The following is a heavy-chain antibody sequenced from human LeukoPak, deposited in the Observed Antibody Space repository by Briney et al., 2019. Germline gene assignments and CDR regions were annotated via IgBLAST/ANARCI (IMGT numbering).Heavy chain of an antibody. D-gene: IGHD3-16*01. CDR1: GXTFSNAW. V-gene: IGHV3-15*01. J-gene: IGHJ4*02. CDR2: IKSKTAGGTT. CDR3: TTVWRY. Sequence: PGGSLRLSCAASGXTFSNAWMSWVRQGPGKGLEWVGHIKSKTAGGTTDYAAPVKGRFTISRDDSKNTLYLQMNSLKTEDTAVYYCTTVWRYWGQGTLVTVSS.